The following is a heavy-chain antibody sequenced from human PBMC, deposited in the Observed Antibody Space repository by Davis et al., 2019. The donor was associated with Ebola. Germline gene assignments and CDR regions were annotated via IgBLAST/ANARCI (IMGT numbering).Heavy chain of an antibody. CDR2: ISSDGTIT. J-gene: IGHJ4*02. CDR1: GYTFSTNW. V-gene: IGHV3-74*01. D-gene: IGHD6-13*01. CDR3: AKVKYYSTWRGGFDY. Sequence: HTGGSLRLSCAASGYTFSTNWMHCVRQAPRKGLVWVSMISSDGTITRYADSVKGRFSISRDNAKNTLYLQMNSLRAEDTALYYCAKVKYYSTWRGGFDYWGQGTLVTVSS.